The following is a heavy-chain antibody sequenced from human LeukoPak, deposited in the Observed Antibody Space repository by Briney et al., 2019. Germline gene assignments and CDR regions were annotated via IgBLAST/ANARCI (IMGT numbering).Heavy chain of an antibody. J-gene: IGHJ6*03. CDR2: IIPMFGTA. Sequence: ASVKVSCKASGGTFSSYEISWVRQAPGQGLEWMGGIIPMFGTAKYAQKCQGRVTITTDKSTSTAYMELSSLRSEDTAVYYCARGVQPTYYYYYYMDVWGKGTTVTVSS. D-gene: IGHD2-2*01. CDR3: ARGVQPTYYYYYYMDV. V-gene: IGHV1-69*05. CDR1: GGTFSSYE.